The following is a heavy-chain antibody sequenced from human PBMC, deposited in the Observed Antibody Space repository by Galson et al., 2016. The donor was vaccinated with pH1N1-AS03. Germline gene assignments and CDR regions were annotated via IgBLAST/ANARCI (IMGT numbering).Heavy chain of an antibody. CDR2: ISWTSADI. D-gene: IGHD2-21*01. J-gene: IGHJ4*02. CDR3: VTDILPGGADV. CDR1: GFTPDASA. Sequence: SLRLSCAASGFTPDASAMHWVRQAPGKGLEWVSGISWTSADIAYADAVKGRFTISRDNAKKSLYLQLNSLRADDTALYYCVTDILPGGADVWGQGTLVTVSS. V-gene: IGHV3-9*02.